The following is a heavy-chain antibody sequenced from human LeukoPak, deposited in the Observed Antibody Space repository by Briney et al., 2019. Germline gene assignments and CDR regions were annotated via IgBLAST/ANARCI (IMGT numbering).Heavy chain of an antibody. CDR1: GFTFSSYA. Sequence: GGSLRLSCAVSGFTFSSYAMSWVRQAPGKGLEWVSAISGSGGSTYYADSVKGRFTISRDHSKNTLYLQMNSLRAEDTAVYYCAKDGCSSTSCYSIDYWGQGTLVTVSS. J-gene: IGHJ4*02. CDR3: AKDGCSSTSCYSIDY. CDR2: ISGSGGST. V-gene: IGHV3-23*01. D-gene: IGHD2-2*01.